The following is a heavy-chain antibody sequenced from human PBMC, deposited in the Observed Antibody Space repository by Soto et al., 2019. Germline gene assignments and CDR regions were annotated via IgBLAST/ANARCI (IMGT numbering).Heavy chain of an antibody. CDR1: GFTFSSYG. Sequence: QVQLVESGGGVVQPGRSLRLSCAASGFTFSSYGMHWVRQAPGKGLEWVAVIWYDGGNKYYADSVKGRFTISRDNSKNTLYLQMNSLRAEDTAVYYCARDDYGDYPRGITGYWGQGTLVTVSS. CDR2: IWYDGGNK. V-gene: IGHV3-33*01. CDR3: ARDDYGDYPRGITGY. D-gene: IGHD4-17*01. J-gene: IGHJ4*02.